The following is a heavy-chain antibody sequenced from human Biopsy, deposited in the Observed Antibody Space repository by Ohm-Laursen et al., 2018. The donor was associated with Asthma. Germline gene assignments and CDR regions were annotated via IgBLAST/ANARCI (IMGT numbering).Heavy chain of an antibody. Sequence: SSVKVSCKSLGGTFNTYVVGWVRQAPGQGLEWMGGINSVFGTTTYPQKFQNRVTITADDSTSTVYMELSSLRSEDTAVYYCARKAGSCISRTCYSLDFWGQGTLVTVSS. CDR3: ARKAGSCISRTCYSLDF. CDR2: INSVFGTT. CDR1: GGTFNTYV. D-gene: IGHD2-2*01. J-gene: IGHJ4*02. V-gene: IGHV1-69*01.